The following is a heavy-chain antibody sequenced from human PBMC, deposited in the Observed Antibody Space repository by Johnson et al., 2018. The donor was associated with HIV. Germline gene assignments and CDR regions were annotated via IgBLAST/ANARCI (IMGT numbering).Heavy chain of an antibody. CDR2: IDTAGDT. Sequence: VQLVESGGGVVQPGRSLRLSCAASGFTFSSYAMHWVRQATGKGLEWVSEIDTAGDTYYPGSVKGRFTISRDNAKNSLYLQMNSLRVEDTAVYYCARDSYSGGGSYSWGQGTMVTVSS. CDR1: GFTFSSYA. J-gene: IGHJ3*01. D-gene: IGHD1-26*01. CDR3: ARDSYSGGGSYS. V-gene: IGHV3-13*01.